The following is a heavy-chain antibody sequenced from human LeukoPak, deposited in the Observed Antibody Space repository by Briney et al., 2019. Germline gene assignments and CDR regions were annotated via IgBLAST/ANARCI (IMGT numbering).Heavy chain of an antibody. CDR2: ISSSGSTI. CDR1: GFTFSDYY. D-gene: IGHD6-13*01. Sequence: TTGGSLRLSCAASGFTFSDYYMSWIRQAPGKGLEWVSYISSSGSTIYYADSVKGRFTISRDNAKNSLYLQMNSLRAEDTAVYYCARDRAYSSSSAYYYYGMDVWGQGTTVTVSS. CDR3: ARDRAYSSSSAYYYYGMDV. V-gene: IGHV3-11*01. J-gene: IGHJ6*02.